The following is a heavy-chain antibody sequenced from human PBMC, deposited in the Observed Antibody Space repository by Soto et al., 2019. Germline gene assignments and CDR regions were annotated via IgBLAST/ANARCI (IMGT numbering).Heavy chain of an antibody. J-gene: IGHJ4*02. V-gene: IGHV3-30-3*01. Sequence: QVQLVESGGGVVQPGRSLRLSCSASGFTFSDYAIHWVRQAPGKGLEWVAVISDDGINKYTADSVKGRFIISRDNSKNTVFLQMSSLGPEDTAVYYCARRLTTSVTAKGYWGQGTLVTVSS. D-gene: IGHD4-17*01. CDR1: GFTFSDYA. CDR2: ISDDGINK. CDR3: ARRLTTSVTAKGY.